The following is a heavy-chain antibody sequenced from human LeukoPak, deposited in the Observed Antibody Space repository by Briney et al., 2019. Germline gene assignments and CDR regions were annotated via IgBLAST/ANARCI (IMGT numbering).Heavy chain of an antibody. CDR2: INPNSGGT. V-gene: IGHV1-2*02. Sequence: ASVKVSCTASGYTFTGYYMHWVRQAPGQGLEWMGWINPNSGGTNYAQKFQGRVTMTRDTSISTAYMELSRLRSDDTAVYYCARGGARWLQLPYFDYWGQGTLVTVSS. CDR1: GYTFTGYY. J-gene: IGHJ4*02. CDR3: ARGGARWLQLPYFDY. D-gene: IGHD5-24*01.